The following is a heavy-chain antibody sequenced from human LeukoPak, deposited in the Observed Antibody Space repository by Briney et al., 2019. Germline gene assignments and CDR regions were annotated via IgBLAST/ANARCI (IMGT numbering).Heavy chain of an antibody. Sequence: GGSLRLSYTASGFTFSNFAMSWVRQAPGKGLDWVSAISPTSGTTFYADSVKGRFTVSRDNSKNTVYLQMNSLRAEDTAVYYCAKGSAYADFWGQGTLVTVSS. CDR3: AKGSAYADF. J-gene: IGHJ4*02. D-gene: IGHD3-3*01. CDR2: ISPTSGTT. CDR1: GFTFSNFA. V-gene: IGHV3-23*01.